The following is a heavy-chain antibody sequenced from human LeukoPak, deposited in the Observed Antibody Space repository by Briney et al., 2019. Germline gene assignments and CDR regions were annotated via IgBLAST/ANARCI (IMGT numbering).Heavy chain of an antibody. CDR3: ARGRITMVRGVTQTGLDY. D-gene: IGHD3-10*01. CDR2: INHSGST. J-gene: IGHJ4*02. V-gene: IGHV4-34*01. Sequence: SSETLSLTCAVYGGSFSGYYWSWIRQPPGKGLEWIGEINHSGSTNYNPSLKSRVTISVDTSKNQFSLKLSSVTAADTVVYYCARGRITMVRGVTQTGLDYWGQGTLVTVSS. CDR1: GGSFSGYY.